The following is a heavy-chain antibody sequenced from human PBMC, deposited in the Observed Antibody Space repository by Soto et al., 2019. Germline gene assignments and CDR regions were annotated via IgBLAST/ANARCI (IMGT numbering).Heavy chain of an antibody. CDR1: GLTFSSYA. V-gene: IGHV3-30-3*01. CDR2: ISYDGSNK. Sequence: GGSLRLSCAASGLTFSSYAMHWVRQAPGKGLEWVAVISYDGSNKYYADSVKGRFTISRDNSKNTLYLQMNSLRAEDTAVYYCAIYPPRIFTGYPSYAFDIWGQGTTVTVSS. D-gene: IGHD3-9*01. J-gene: IGHJ3*02. CDR3: AIYPPRIFTGYPSYAFDI.